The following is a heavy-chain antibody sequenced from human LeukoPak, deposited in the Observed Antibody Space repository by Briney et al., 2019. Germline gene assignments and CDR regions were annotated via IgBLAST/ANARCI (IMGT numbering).Heavy chain of an antibody. Sequence: GASVKVSCKPSGYSFTTYYIHWVRQAPGQGLEWMGIINPSGGSTTYTQKVQGRVAMTRDTSTSTVYMELSSLGSEDTAVYYCARNFHGVAVAGLDAFDIWGQGAMVTVSS. V-gene: IGHV1-46*01. D-gene: IGHD6-19*01. CDR3: ARNFHGVAVAGLDAFDI. CDR2: INPSGGST. CDR1: GYSFTTYY. J-gene: IGHJ3*02.